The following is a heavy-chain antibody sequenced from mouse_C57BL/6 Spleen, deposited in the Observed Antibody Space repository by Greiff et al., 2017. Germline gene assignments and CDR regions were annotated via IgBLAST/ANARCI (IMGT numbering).Heavy chain of an antibody. V-gene: IGHV5-16*01. CDR3: ARVVAPDWYFDV. CDR1: GFTFSDYY. J-gene: IGHJ1*03. CDR2: INYDGSST. Sequence: EVKLMESEGGLVQPGSSMKLSCTASGFTFSDYYLAWVRQVPEKGLEWVANINYDGSSTYYLDSLKSRFIISRDNAKNIQYLQMSSLKSEYTATYYCARVVAPDWYFDVWGTGTTVTVSS. D-gene: IGHD1-1*01.